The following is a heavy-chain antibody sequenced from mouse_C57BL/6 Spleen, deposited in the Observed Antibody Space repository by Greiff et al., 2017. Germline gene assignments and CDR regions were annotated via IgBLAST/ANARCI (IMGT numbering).Heavy chain of an antibody. J-gene: IGHJ3*01. Sequence: EVKLMESGPELVKPGASVKISCKASGYSFTDYNMNWVKQSNGKSLEWIGVINPNYGTTSYNQKFKGKATLTVDQSSSTAYMQLNSLTSEDSAVYYCAREKGGSLVWFAYWGQGTLVTVSA. D-gene: IGHD1-1*02. CDR2: INPNYGTT. V-gene: IGHV1-39*01. CDR3: AREKGGSLVWFAY. CDR1: GYSFTDYN.